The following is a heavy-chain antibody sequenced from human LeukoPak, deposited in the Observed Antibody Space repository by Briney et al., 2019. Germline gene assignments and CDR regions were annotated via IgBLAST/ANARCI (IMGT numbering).Heavy chain of an antibody. Sequence: PGGSLRLSCAASGFTFSSYSMNWVRQAPGKGLEWVSYISSSSSTIYYADSVKGRFTISRDNAKNSLYLQMNSLRAEDTAVYYCASDYDYVWGSYRPDYWGQGTLVTVSS. J-gene: IGHJ4*02. CDR1: GFTFSSYS. V-gene: IGHV3-48*01. CDR2: ISSSSSTI. CDR3: ASDYDYVWGSYRPDY. D-gene: IGHD3-16*02.